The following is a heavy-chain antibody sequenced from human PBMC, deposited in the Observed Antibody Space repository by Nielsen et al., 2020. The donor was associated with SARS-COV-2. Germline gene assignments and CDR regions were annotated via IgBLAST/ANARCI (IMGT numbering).Heavy chain of an antibody. J-gene: IGHJ4*02. D-gene: IGHD5-12*01. V-gene: IGHV3-48*02. CDR3: ACYPSYASSWLHYFDV. Sequence: GESLKISCAASGFTFNTYAMNWVRQAPGKGLEWVAYISASSANIHYAASVNGRFTVSRDNAKNSLYLQMNNLRDEDTAVYYCACYPSYASSWLHYFDVWGQGTLVTVSS. CDR2: ISASSANI. CDR1: GFTFNTYA.